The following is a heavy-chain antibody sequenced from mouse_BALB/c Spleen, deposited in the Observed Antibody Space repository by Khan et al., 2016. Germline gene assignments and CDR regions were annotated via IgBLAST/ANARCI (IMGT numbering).Heavy chain of an antibody. Sequence: EVQLQESGPSLVKPSQTLSLTCSVTGDSINSGYWNWIRKFPGNKLEYMGYISYSGSTYYNPSLKSRISINRDTSKNQYYLQLNSVNTEDTATYYCARSPYGNYAMDYWGQGTSVTVSS. CDR2: ISYSGST. D-gene: IGHD2-10*02. J-gene: IGHJ4*01. CDR3: ARSPYGNYAMDY. CDR1: GDSINSGY. V-gene: IGHV3-8*02.